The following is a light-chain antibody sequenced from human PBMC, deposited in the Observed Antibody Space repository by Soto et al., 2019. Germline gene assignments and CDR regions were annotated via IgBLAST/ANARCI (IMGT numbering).Light chain of an antibody. J-gene: IGKJ1*01. CDR3: KRVLIPGWT. V-gene: IGKV1-39*01. Sequence: DIQMTQSPSSLSASVGDRVTITCRASQSISWYLNWYQQKPGKAPKLLIYTASSLQSGVPSRFRGRGFGTFFTLPITFLPLEFFPIYYCKRVLIPGWTAGKGTRGDIK. CDR2: TAS. CDR1: QSISWY.